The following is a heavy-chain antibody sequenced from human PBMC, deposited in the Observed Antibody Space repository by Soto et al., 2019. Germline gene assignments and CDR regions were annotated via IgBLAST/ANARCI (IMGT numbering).Heavy chain of an antibody. Sequence: PGGSLRLSCAASGFTFDDYAMHWVQQGPGKGLEWVSGISWNSGGIGYADSVKGRFTISRDNAKNSLYLQMDRLRPEDTAFYYCAKSPHDILIGSAFDYWGQGTLITVSS. D-gene: IGHD3-9*01. V-gene: IGHV3-9*01. CDR2: ISWNSGGI. CDR3: AKSPHDILIGSAFDY. J-gene: IGHJ4*02. CDR1: GFTFDDYA.